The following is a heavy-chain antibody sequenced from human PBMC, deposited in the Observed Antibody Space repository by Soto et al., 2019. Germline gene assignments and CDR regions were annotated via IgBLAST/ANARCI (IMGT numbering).Heavy chain of an antibody. CDR1: AYRFTSFD. J-gene: IGHJ5*02. CDR2: INPNSGIT. CDR3: ARSRGAAAGINWFDP. V-gene: IGHV1-46*03. Sequence: DSVKXSCNASAYRFTSFDMHWVRQAPGQGLEWMGIINPNSGITNYAQNFQGRVTVTRDTSTSTVYMELSSLKSEDTAVYYCARSRGAAAGINWFDPWG. D-gene: IGHD6-13*01.